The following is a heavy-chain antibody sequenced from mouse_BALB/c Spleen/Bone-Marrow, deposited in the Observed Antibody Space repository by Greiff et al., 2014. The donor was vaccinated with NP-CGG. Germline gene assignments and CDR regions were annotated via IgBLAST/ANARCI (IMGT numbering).Heavy chain of an antibody. D-gene: IGHD2-3*01. CDR3: TREREGDGYYDFDY. V-gene: IGHV2-9*02. CDR1: GFSLASYG. J-gene: IGHJ2*01. CDR2: IWAGGAT. Sequence: QVQLKQSGPGLVAPSQSLTITCTVSGFSLASYGIHWVRQPPGKGLEWLGVIWAGGATNYNSALMSRLSISKDNSKSQVFLKMNSLQIDDTAMFYWTREREGDGYYDFDYWGQGTIFTVSS.